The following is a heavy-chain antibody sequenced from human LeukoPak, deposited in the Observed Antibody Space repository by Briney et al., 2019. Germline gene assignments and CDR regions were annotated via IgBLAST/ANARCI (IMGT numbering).Heavy chain of an antibody. D-gene: IGHD5-24*01. CDR3: ARGRGRDGDNLAP. Sequence: SETLSLPCSVSGASISSGSNYWGWIRPPPGKTLEWIGSIYSSGSTYYNPSLKSRVIIIIDTPKNHLSLTLSSVTAADTAVYYCARGRGRDGDNLAPWGQGTLVTVSS. CDR1: GASISSGSNY. J-gene: IGHJ4*02. V-gene: IGHV4-39*07. CDR2: IYSSGST.